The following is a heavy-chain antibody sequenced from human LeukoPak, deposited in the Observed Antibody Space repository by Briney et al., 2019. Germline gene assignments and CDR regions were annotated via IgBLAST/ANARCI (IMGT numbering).Heavy chain of an antibody. CDR3: ARIPAAGSMGWFDP. CDR1: GGSISSGSYY. J-gene: IGHJ5*02. Sequence: SETLSLTCTVSGGSISSGSYYWSWIRQPAGKGLEWIGRIYTSGSTYYNPSLKSRVTISLNTSKNQFSLRLASVTAADTAVYFCARIPAAGSMGWFDPWGQGTLVTVSS. V-gene: IGHV4-61*02. CDR2: IYTSGST. D-gene: IGHD6-13*01.